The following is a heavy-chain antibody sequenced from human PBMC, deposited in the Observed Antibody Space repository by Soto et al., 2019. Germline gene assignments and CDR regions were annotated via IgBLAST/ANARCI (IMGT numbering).Heavy chain of an antibody. V-gene: IGHV1-3*01. CDR3: ARRLETGTTIRFDP. CDR2: INAGNGNT. CDR1: GYTFTSYA. Sequence: ASVKVSCKASGYTFTSYAMHWVRQAPGQRLEWMGWINAGNGNTKYSQKFQGRVTITRDTSASTAYMELSSLRSEDTAVYYCARRLETGTTIRFDPWGQGTLVTVSS. J-gene: IGHJ5*02. D-gene: IGHD1-7*01.